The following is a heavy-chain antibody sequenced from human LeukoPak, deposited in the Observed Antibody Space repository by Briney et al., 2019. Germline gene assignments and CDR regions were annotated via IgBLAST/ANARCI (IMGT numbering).Heavy chain of an antibody. V-gene: IGHV3-33*08. CDR1: GFSFSTYG. CDR2: IGKDGRNK. Sequence: PGGSLRLSCAASGFSFSTYGMHWVRQAPGKGLEGVAVIGKDGRNKNNADAVRGRFTISRDNSKNTLYLQMDSLRAEDTAVYYCARDSITADNSLDYWGRGTLVTVSS. D-gene: IGHD7-27*01. CDR3: ARDSITADNSLDY. J-gene: IGHJ4*02.